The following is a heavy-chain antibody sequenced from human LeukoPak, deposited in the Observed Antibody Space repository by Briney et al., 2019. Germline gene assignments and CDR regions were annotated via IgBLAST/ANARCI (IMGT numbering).Heavy chain of an antibody. CDR1: GGSISSYY. J-gene: IGHJ3*02. CDR3: ARRASGSYYYAFDI. Sequence: SETLSLTCTVSGGSISSYYWSWIRQPPGKELEWIGYIYYSGSTNYNPSLKSRVTISVDTSKNQFSLKLSSVTAADTAVYYCARRASGSYYYAFDIWGQGTMVTVSS. CDR2: IYYSGST. D-gene: IGHD1-26*01. V-gene: IGHV4-59*08.